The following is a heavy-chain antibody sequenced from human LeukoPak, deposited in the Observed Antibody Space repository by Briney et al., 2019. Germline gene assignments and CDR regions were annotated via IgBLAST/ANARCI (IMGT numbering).Heavy chain of an antibody. J-gene: IGHJ4*02. CDR3: ARGYNWNDNNDY. CDR1: GFTVSSNY. V-gene: IGHV3-66*01. CDR2: IYSGGST. D-gene: IGHD1-1*01. Sequence: GGSLRLSCAASGFTVSSNYMSWVRQAPGKWLEWVSVIYSGGSTYYADSVKGRFTISRDKSKNTLYLQMNSLRAEDTAVYYCARGYNWNDNNDYWGQGTLVTVSS.